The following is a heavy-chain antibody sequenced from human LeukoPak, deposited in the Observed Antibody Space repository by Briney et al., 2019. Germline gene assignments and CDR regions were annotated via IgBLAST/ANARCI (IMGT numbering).Heavy chain of an antibody. Sequence: GGSLRLSCTPSGFTFGDYALSWVRQAPGKGLEWVGLIRSKAYGGTEEYAASVKGRFTISRDDSESVAYLQMNSLKTDDTAVYYCTRGGQQLGKGYFFDYWGQGTLVTVSS. CDR1: GFTFGDYA. CDR2: IRSKAYGGTE. V-gene: IGHV3-49*04. D-gene: IGHD6-13*01. J-gene: IGHJ4*02. CDR3: TRGGQQLGKGYFFDY.